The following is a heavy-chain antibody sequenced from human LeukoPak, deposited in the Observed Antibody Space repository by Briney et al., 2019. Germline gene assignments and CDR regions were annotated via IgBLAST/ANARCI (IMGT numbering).Heavy chain of an antibody. V-gene: IGHV1-8*01. CDR2: VEPERGNT. J-gene: IGHJ6*03. CDR1: GYIFPRYD. CDR3: ARGPYYDFWSGYSSYYYYYMDV. Sequence: ARMNVSCQASGYIFPRYDITWVGPATGPGLEWVGLVEPERGNTGYAQKFQGRVTMTRNTSISTAYMELSSLRSEDTAVYYCARGPYYDFWSGYSSYYYYYMDVWGKGTTVTVSS. D-gene: IGHD3-3*01.